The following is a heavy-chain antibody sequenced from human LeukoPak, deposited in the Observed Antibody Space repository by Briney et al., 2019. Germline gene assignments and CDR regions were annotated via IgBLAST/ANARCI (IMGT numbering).Heavy chain of an antibody. Sequence: SETLSLTCTVSGGSISSGSYYWSWIRQPAGKGLEWIGRICTSGSTHYNPSLKSRVTISVDTSKNQFSLKLSSVTAADTAVYDCAREFGYAVTSLDYWGQGTLVTVSS. V-gene: IGHV4-61*02. CDR1: GGSISSGSYY. CDR2: ICTSGST. CDR3: AREFGYAVTSLDY. D-gene: IGHD4-17*01. J-gene: IGHJ4*02.